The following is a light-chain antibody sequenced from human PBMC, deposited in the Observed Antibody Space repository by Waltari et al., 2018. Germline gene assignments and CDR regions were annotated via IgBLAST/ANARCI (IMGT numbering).Light chain of an antibody. CDR3: SSYTSSSTVV. CDR2: DGS. J-gene: IGLJ2*01. V-gene: IGLV2-14*03. CDR1: SSDVGGYNY. Sequence: QSALTQPASVSGSPGQSITISCTGTSSDVGGYNYVSWYQQHPGKAPKLMIYDGSNRPSWVSNRVSGSKSGNRASLTISGLQAEDEADYYGSSYTSSSTVVFGGGTKLTVL.